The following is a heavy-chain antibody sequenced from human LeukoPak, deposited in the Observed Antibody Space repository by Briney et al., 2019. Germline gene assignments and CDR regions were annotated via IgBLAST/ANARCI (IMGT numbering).Heavy chain of an antibody. Sequence: PSETLSLTCAVYGGSFSGYYWSWIRQPPGKGLEWIGEINHSGSTNYNPSLKSRVTISVDTSKNQFSLKLSSVTAADTAVYYCARRNLVVVAATPGNWFDPWGQGTLVTVSS. CDR3: ARRNLVVVAATPGNWFDP. J-gene: IGHJ5*02. D-gene: IGHD2-15*01. CDR2: INHSGST. CDR1: GGSFSGYY. V-gene: IGHV4-34*01.